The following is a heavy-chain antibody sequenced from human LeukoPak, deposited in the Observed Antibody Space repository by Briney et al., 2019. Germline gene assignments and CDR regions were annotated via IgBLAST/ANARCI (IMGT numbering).Heavy chain of an antibody. Sequence: GGSLRLSCAASGFTFSSYSMNWVRQAPGKGLEWVSSISSSSSYIYYADSVKGRFTISRDNAKNSLYLQMNSLRAEDTAVYYCARGGYCSSTSCHHFDYWGQGTLVTVS. CDR1: GFTFSSYS. D-gene: IGHD2-2*03. J-gene: IGHJ4*02. CDR2: ISSSSSYI. V-gene: IGHV3-21*01. CDR3: ARGGYCSSTSCHHFDY.